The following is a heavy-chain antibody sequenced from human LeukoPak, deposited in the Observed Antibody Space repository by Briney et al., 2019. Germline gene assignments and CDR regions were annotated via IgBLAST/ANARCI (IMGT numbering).Heavy chain of an antibody. Sequence: GGSLRLSCAASGFTFDDYAMHWVRQAPGKGPEWVSLISGDGGSTYYADSVKGRFTISRDNSKNSLYLQMNSLRTEDTALYYCAKDDYYDSSGYYSFDYWGQGTLVTVSS. D-gene: IGHD3-22*01. CDR1: GFTFDDYA. CDR3: AKDDYYDSSGYYSFDY. V-gene: IGHV3-43*02. CDR2: ISGDGGST. J-gene: IGHJ4*02.